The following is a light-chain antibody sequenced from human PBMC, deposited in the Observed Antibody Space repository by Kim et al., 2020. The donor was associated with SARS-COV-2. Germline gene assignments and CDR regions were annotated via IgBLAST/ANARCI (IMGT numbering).Light chain of an antibody. J-gene: IGLJ3*02. CDR3: QTWGTGIHWV. Sequence: SVKLTCTLSSGHSSYAIAWHQQQPEKGPRYLMKLNSDGSHSKGDGIPDRFSGSSSGAERYLTISSLQSEDEADYYCQTWGTGIHWVFGGGTKLTVL. CDR2: LNSDGSH. CDR1: SGHSSYA. V-gene: IGLV4-69*01.